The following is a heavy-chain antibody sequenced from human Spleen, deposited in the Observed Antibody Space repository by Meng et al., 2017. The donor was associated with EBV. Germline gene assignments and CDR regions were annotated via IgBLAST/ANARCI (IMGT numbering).Heavy chain of an antibody. CDR2: INHSGST. CDR1: GGSFSAYY. D-gene: IGHD6-13*01. J-gene: IGHJ4*02. V-gene: IGHV4-34*01. CDR3: ARGGHFGAAAGPDY. Sequence: QVSLQQWGAGLLKPSETLSLTFAVYGGSFSAYYWSWIRQPPGKGLEWIGEINHSGSTNYNPSLKSRVTISVDTSKNQFSLKLSSVTAADTAVYYCARGGHFGAAAGPDYWGQGTLVTVAS.